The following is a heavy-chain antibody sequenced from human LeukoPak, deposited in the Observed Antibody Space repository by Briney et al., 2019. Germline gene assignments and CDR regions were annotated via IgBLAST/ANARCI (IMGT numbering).Heavy chain of an antibody. J-gene: IGHJ4*02. CDR2: INHSGST. Sequence: SETLSLTCAVYGGSFSGYHWSWIRQPPGKGLEWIGEINHSGSTNYNPSLKSRVTISVDTSKNQFSLKLSSVTAADTAVYYCAREGSGWYYFDYWGQGTLVTVSS. V-gene: IGHV4-34*01. D-gene: IGHD6-19*01. CDR1: GGSFSGYH. CDR3: AREGSGWYYFDY.